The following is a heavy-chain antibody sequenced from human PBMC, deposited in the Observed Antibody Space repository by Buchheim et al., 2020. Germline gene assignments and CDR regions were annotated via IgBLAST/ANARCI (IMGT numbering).Heavy chain of an antibody. V-gene: IGHV1-46*03. J-gene: IGHJ6*02. CDR1: GYTFTSYY. Sequence: QVQLVQSGAEVKKPGASVKVSCKASGYTFTSYYMHWVRQAPGQGLEWMGIINPSGGSTSYAQKFQGRVTMTRDTSTSTVYMELSSLRSEDTAVYYCARDLGAGDPPPVYYYYGMDVWGQGTT. CDR3: ARDLGAGDPPPVYYYYGMDV. D-gene: IGHD1-26*01. CDR2: INPSGGST.